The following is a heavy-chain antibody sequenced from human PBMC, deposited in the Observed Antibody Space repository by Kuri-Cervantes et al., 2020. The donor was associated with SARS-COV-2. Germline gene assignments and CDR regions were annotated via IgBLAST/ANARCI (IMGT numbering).Heavy chain of an antibody. CDR3: ARVPSAGPVAGGVDY. D-gene: IGHD6-19*01. J-gene: IGHJ4*02. V-gene: IGHV4-38-2*01. CDR1: GYSISSGYY. Sequence: GSLRLSCAVSGYSISSGYYWGWIRQPPGKGLEWIGSIYHSGSTYYNPSLKSRVTISVDTSKNQFSLKLKSVTAADTAVYFCARVPSAGPVAGGVDYWGQGTLVTVS. CDR2: IYHSGST.